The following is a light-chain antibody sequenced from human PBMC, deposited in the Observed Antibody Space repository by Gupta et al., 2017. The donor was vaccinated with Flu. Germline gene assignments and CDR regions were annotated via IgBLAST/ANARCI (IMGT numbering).Light chain of an antibody. CDR2: AAS. V-gene: IGKV1-39*01. J-gene: IGKJ4*01. Sequence: DIQMTQSPSSLSASVGDRVTITCRASQSISSYLNWYQQKPGKAPKLLIYAASSVQSGVPSRFSGSGSGTDFTLTISRRQPEDFATYYCQQRYSTPITFGGGTKVEIK. CDR1: QSISSY. CDR3: QQRYSTPIT.